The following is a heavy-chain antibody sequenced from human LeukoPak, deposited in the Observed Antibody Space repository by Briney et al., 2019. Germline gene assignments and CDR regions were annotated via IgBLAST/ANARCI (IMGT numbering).Heavy chain of an antibody. V-gene: IGHV3-21*01. Sequence: GGSLRLSCAASGFTFCSYSMNWVRQAPGKGLEWVSSISSSSSYIYYADSVKGRFTISRDNAKNSLYLQMNSLRAEDTAVYYCARDFIVGATRWGQGTLVTVSS. CDR1: GFTFCSYS. J-gene: IGHJ4*02. D-gene: IGHD1-26*01. CDR2: ISSSSSYI. CDR3: ARDFIVGATR.